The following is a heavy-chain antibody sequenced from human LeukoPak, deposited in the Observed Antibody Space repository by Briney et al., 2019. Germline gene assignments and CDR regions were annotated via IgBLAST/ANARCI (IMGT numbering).Heavy chain of an antibody. CDR1: GYSFTSYW. V-gene: IGHV5-10-1*01. J-gene: IGHJ5*02. D-gene: IGHD3-10*01. Sequence: GESLRISCKGSGYSFTSYWISWVRQMPGKGLEWMGRIDPSDSYTNYSPSFQGHVTISADKSTSTAYLQWSSLKASDTAMYYCAGLQDYYGSGRAGFDPWGQGTLVTVSS. CDR3: AGLQDYYGSGRAGFDP. CDR2: IDPSDSYT.